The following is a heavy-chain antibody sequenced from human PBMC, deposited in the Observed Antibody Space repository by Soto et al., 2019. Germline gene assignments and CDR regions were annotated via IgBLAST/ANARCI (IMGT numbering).Heavy chain of an antibody. CDR1: GGSISSGGYY. Sequence: QVQLQESGPGLVKPSQTLSLTCTVSGGSISSGGYYWSWIRQHPGKGLEWIGYIYYSGSTYYNPYRKLRDTISVDTSKNQFSLKLSSVTAADTAVYYCARAIGVPAAPNWFDPWGQGTLVTVAS. J-gene: IGHJ5*02. D-gene: IGHD2-2*01. CDR2: IYYSGST. CDR3: ARAIGVPAAPNWFDP. V-gene: IGHV4-31*03.